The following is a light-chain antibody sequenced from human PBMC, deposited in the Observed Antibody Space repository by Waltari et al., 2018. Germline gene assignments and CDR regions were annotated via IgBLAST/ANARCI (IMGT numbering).Light chain of an antibody. J-gene: IGLJ3*02. CDR3: SSYAGSNTWV. CDR1: SSDVGDSDF. V-gene: IGLV2-8*01. Sequence: QSALTQPPSASESPGQSVTISCTGTSSDVGDSDFFPWYKHHPGKAPKLMIYEVSKRPSGVPVRFSGSKSGRTASLTVSGLQAEDEATSSCSSYAGSNTWVFGGGTKLTVL. CDR2: EVS.